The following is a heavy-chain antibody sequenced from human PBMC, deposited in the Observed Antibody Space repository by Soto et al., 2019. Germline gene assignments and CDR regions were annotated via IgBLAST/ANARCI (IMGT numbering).Heavy chain of an antibody. Sequence: LRLSCAASGFTFSSYEMNWVRQAPGKGLEWVSYISSSGSTIYYADSVKGRFTISRDNAKNSLYLQMNGLRAEDTAVYYCARVRIVVVTTYPGDYYGMDVWGQGTTVTVSS. CDR3: ARVRIVVVTTYPGDYYGMDV. V-gene: IGHV3-48*03. D-gene: IGHD2-21*02. CDR2: ISSSGSTI. CDR1: GFTFSSYE. J-gene: IGHJ6*02.